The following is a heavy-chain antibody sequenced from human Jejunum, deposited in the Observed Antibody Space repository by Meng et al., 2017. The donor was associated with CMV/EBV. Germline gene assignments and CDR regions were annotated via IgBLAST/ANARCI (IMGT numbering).Heavy chain of an antibody. V-gene: IGHV4-30-4*08. J-gene: IGHJ4*02. D-gene: IGHD3-22*01. Sequence: QVQMPGSGQGTVKPSKTLSLTCTVSGGSISSGDYFWSWIRQPPGKGLEWIGYIYYSGSTYYNPSLKSRVTISVDMSKNQFSLKLNSVTAADTAVYYCATRTPESGGYYYGVFDYWGQGTLVTVSS. CDR2: IYYSGST. CDR3: ATRTPESGGYYYGVFDY. CDR1: GGSISSGDYF.